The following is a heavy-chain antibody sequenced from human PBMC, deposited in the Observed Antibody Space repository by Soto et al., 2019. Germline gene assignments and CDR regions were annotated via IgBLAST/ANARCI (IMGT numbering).Heavy chain of an antibody. D-gene: IGHD1-20*01. CDR1: GGTFSSYA. J-gene: IGHJ5*02. Sequence: QVQLVQSGAEVKKPGSSVKVSCKASGGTFSSYAISWVRQAPGQGREWMGGIIPIFGTAKYAQKFQGRGTITADESTSTAYMELSSLRSEDTAVYYCARITVLGGLGWFDPWGQGTLVTVSS. CDR3: ARITVLGGLGWFDP. CDR2: IIPIFGTA. V-gene: IGHV1-69*01.